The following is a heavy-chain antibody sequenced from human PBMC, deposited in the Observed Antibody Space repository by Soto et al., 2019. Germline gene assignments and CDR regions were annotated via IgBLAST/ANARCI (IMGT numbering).Heavy chain of an antibody. CDR1: GFTFSSYS. CDR2: ISSSSSTI. D-gene: IGHD3-22*01. Sequence: GGSLRLSCAASGFTFSSYSMNWVRQAPGKGLEWVSYISSSSSTIYYADSVKGRFTISRDNAKKSLYLQMNSLRAEDTAVYYCARDYDSSGYPRYYFDYWGQGTLVTVSS. V-gene: IGHV3-48*01. J-gene: IGHJ4*02. CDR3: ARDYDSSGYPRYYFDY.